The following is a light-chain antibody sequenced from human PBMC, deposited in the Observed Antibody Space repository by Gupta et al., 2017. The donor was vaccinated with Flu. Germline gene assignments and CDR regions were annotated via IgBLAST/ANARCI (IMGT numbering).Light chain of an antibody. CDR3: HQYYSPPST. CDR2: WAS. CDR1: QNILYSSNNKNY. J-gene: IGKJ1*01. V-gene: IGKV4-1*01. Sequence: DIVMTQSPDALAVSLGEKATLNCKCSQNILYSSNNKNYLAWYQQKPGQPPKLLIYWASSREFWVPARFTGSGSGTNFTLTIRSLKDGEVAVYYCHQYYSPPSTFGQGTTVEIK.